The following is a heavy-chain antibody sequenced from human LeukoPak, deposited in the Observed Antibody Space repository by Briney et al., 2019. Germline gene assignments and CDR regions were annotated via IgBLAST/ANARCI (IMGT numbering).Heavy chain of an antibody. D-gene: IGHD3-10*01. CDR1: GYTFTVYY. J-gene: IGHJ6*02. V-gene: IGHV1-2*02. CDR3: ARLLGLRGFDV. CDR2: INPNSGGT. Sequence: ASVTVSCKASGYTFTVYYMHWVRQAPGQGLEWMGWINPNSGGTTYAQKFQGRVTMTRDTSISTASMEMTRLTSDDSAVYFCARLLGLRGFDVWGQGTTVTVSS.